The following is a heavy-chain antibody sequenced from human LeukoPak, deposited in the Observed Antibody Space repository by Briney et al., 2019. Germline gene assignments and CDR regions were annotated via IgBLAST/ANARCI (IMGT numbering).Heavy chain of an antibody. Sequence: PGGSLRLSCAASGFTFSNAWMSWVRQAPGKGLEWGGRIKSKTDGGATDYAAPVKGRFTISRDDSKNTLYLQMNSLKTEDTAVYYCTDYEGWYWGQGTLVTVSS. J-gene: IGHJ4*02. V-gene: IGHV3-15*01. CDR3: TDYEGWY. D-gene: IGHD4-17*01. CDR2: IKSKTDGGAT. CDR1: GFTFSNAW.